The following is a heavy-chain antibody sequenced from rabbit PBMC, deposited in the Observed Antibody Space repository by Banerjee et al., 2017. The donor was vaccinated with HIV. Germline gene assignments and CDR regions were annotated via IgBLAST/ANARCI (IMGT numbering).Heavy chain of an antibody. D-gene: IGHD4-1*01. J-gene: IGHJ4*01. CDR3: ARDLAGVIGWNFSL. CDR2: ISAGSSGTT. Sequence: QSLEESGGGLVKPEGSLTLTCTASGFDLSSYYYVCWVRQAPGKGLEWIGYISAGSSGTTYYASWAKGRFTISKTSSTTVTLQMTSLTAADTATYFCARDLAGVIGWNFSLWGPGTLVTVS. CDR1: GFDLSSYYY. V-gene: IGHV1S40*01.